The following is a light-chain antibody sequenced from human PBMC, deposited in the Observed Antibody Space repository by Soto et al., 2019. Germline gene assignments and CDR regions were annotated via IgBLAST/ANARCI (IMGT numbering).Light chain of an antibody. CDR3: QQYNDSFPYT. CDR2: EAS. J-gene: IGKJ2*01. V-gene: IGKV1-5*03. Sequence: DIQMTQSPSTLSASVGDRVTITCRACQSISRWLAWYQQKPGTVPKLLIYEASTLESGVPSRFSGSRSGTEFTLTVSSLQPDDFATYYCQQYNDSFPYTFGQGTKLEIK. CDR1: QSISRW.